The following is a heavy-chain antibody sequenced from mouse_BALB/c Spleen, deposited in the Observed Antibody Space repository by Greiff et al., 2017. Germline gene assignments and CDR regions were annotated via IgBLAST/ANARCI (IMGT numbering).Heavy chain of an antibody. D-gene: IGHD1-2*01. J-gene: IGHJ4*01. CDR2: IRNKANGYTT. Sequence: EVKVVESGGGLVQPGGSLRLSCATSGFTFTDYYMSWVRQPPGKALEWLGFIRNKANGYTTEYSASVKGRFTISRDNAQSILYLQMNTLRAEDSATYYCARDSEEITTAVYAMDYWGQGTSVTVAS. CDR3: ARDSEEITTAVYAMDY. CDR1: GFTFTDYY. V-gene: IGHV7-3*02.